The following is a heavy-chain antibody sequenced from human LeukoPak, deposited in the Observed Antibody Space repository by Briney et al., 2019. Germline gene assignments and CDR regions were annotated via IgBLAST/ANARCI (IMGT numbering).Heavy chain of an antibody. CDR2: IYYGGNT. J-gene: IGHJ4*02. V-gene: IGHV4-59*01. CDR3: AREALVGASNFDF. D-gene: IGHD1-26*01. CDR1: GGPISSYY. Sequence: SETLSLTCTVSGGPISSYYWSWIRQPPGKGLEWIGYIYYGGNTNYNPSLKSRVSMSVDTSKKQISLKLSSVTAADTAVYYCAREALVGASNFDFWGQGALVTVSS.